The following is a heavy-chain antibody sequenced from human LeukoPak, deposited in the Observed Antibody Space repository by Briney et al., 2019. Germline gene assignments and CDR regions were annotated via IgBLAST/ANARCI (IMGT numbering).Heavy chain of an antibody. J-gene: IGHJ5*02. V-gene: IGHV4-39*01. CDR2: IYYSGST. CDR1: GGSISSSGYY. Sequence: SETLSLTCTVSGGSISSSGYYWGWIRQPPGKGLEWIASIYYSGSTYYNPSLKSRVTISVDTSKNQPPLKLSSLPAADTAVYYCARHEYSGSYYGLSWFDPWGQGTLVTVSS. D-gene: IGHD1-26*01. CDR3: ARHEYSGSYYGLSWFDP.